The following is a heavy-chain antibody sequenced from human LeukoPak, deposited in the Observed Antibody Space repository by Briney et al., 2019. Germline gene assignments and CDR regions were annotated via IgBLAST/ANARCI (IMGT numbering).Heavy chain of an antibody. CDR1: GYSISSGYY. V-gene: IGHV4-38-2*01. Sequence: SETLSLTCAVPGYSISSGYYWGWIRQPPGKGLEWIGSIYHSGSTYYNPSLKSRVTISVDTSKNQFSLKLSSVTAADTAVYYCASLTYYDFWSGSYYMDVWGKGTTVTVSS. J-gene: IGHJ6*03. CDR3: ASLTYYDFWSGSYYMDV. CDR2: IYHSGST. D-gene: IGHD3-3*01.